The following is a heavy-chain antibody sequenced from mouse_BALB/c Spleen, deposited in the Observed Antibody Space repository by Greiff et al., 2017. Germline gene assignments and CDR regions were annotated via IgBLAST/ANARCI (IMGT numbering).Heavy chain of an antibody. Sequence: EVKVVESGGGLVQPGGSRKLSCAASGFTFSSFGMHWVRQAPEKGLEWVAYISSGSSTIYYADTVKGRFTISRDNPKNTLFLQMTSLRSEDTAMYYCARSGAMDDWGQGTSVTVSS. CDR2: ISSGSSTI. V-gene: IGHV5-17*02. CDR3: ARSGAMDD. D-gene: IGHD3-1*01. J-gene: IGHJ4*01. CDR1: GFTFSSFG.